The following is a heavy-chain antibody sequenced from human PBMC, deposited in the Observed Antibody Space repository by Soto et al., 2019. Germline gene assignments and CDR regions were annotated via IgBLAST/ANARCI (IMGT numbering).Heavy chain of an antibody. CDR1: GYTFTGYY. CDR3: ARARFGNGEEDWFDP. D-gene: IGHD4-17*01. J-gene: IGHJ5*02. V-gene: IGHV1-2*02. Sequence: QVQLVQSGAEVKKPGASVKVSCKASGYTFTGYYMHWVRQAPGQGLEWMGWINPNSGGTNYAQKFQGGVTMTRDTSISTAYMELSRLRSDDTAVYYCARARFGNGEEDWFDPWDQGTLVTVSS. CDR2: INPNSGGT.